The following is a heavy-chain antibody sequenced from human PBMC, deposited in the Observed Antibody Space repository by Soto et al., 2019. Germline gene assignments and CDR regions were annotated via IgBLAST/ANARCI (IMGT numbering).Heavy chain of an antibody. CDR3: ARDFQGVRGVNS. D-gene: IGHD3-10*01. CDR2: IIPILGIA. Sequence: QVQLVQSGAEVKKPGSSVKVSCKASGGTFSSYTISWVRQAPGQGLEWMGRIIPILGIANYAQKFQGRVTITADKSTSTAYMELSGLRSEDTAVYYCARDFQGVRGVNSWGQGTLVTVSS. CDR1: GGTFSSYT. J-gene: IGHJ4*02. V-gene: IGHV1-69*08.